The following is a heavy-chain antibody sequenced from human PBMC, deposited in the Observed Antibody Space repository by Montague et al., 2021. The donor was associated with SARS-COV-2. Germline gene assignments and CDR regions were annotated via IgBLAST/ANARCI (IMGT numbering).Heavy chain of an antibody. CDR3: ARGTRHDYGDSHYLDY. CDR1: GDSIGSKGYY. J-gene: IGHJ4*02. Sequence: SETLSLTCSVSGDSIGSKGYYWDWIRQSPGKGLEWIGTIYSGGTVSYSGTTYYNPSLKSRVTISVDTSKNQFSLKLTSVTASDTAVYYCARGTRHDYGDSHYLDYWGQRALVTVSS. V-gene: IGHV4-39*01. D-gene: IGHD4-17*01. CDR2: IYSGGTVSYSGTT.